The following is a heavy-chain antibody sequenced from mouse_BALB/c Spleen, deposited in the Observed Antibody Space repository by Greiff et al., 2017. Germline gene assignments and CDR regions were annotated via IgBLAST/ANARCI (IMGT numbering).Heavy chain of an antibody. CDR1: GYSFTGYF. CDR3: ARNYDWGGYFDV. D-gene: IGHD2-4*01. J-gene: IGHJ1*01. CDR2: INPYNGDT. Sequence: EVQLQQSGPELVKPGASVKISCKASGYSFTGYFMNWVMQSHGKSLEWIGRINPYNGDTFYNQKFKGKATLTVDKSSSTAHMELRSLASEDSAVYYCARNYDWGGYFDVWGAGTTVTVSS. V-gene: IGHV1-20*02.